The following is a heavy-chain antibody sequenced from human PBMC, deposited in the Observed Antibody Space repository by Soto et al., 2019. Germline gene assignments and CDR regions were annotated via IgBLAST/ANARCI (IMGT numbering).Heavy chain of an antibody. V-gene: IGHV3-7*01. D-gene: IGHD6-13*01. J-gene: IGHJ6*03. Sequence: GSLRLSCAASGFTFSSYWMSWVRQAPGKGLEWVANIKQDGSEKYYVDSVKGRFTISRDNAKNSLYLQMNSLRAEDTAVYYCNGYSSSWYTSGYYYYMDVWGKGTTVTVSS. CDR1: GFTFSSYW. CDR2: IKQDGSEK. CDR3: NGYSSSWYTSGYYYYMDV.